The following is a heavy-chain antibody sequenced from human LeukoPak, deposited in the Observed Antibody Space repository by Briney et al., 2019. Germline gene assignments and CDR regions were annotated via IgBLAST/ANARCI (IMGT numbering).Heavy chain of an antibody. CDR2: IKSKTDGGTT. CDR1: GFTFSNAW. CDR3: TRDLGTVVTDYFDY. D-gene: IGHD4-23*01. J-gene: IGHJ4*02. Sequence: GGSLRLSCAASGFTFSNAWMSWVRQAPGKGLEWVGRIKSKTDGGTTDYAAPVKGRFTISRDDSKNTLYLQMNSLKTEDTAVYYCTRDLGTVVTDYFDYWGQGTLVTVSS. V-gene: IGHV3-15*01.